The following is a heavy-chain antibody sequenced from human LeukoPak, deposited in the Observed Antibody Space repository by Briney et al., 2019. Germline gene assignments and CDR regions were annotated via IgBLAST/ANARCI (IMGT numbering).Heavy chain of an antibody. CDR2: IKYDGSTS. V-gene: IGHV3-74*01. D-gene: IGHD3-10*01. CDR3: ARVGTGSWYFDL. J-gene: IGHJ2*01. CDR1: GFTFTTYW. Sequence: PGGSLRLSCEASGFTFTTYWIHWVRQGPGKGLVWVSRIKYDGSTSNYADSVKGRFTISRDNAKNTVYLQMNSLRAEDTAVYYCARVGTGSWYFDLWGRGTLVTFSS.